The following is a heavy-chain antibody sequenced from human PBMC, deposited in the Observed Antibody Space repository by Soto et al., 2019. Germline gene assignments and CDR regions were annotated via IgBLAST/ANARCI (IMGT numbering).Heavy chain of an antibody. CDR2: IKSKSAGGTT. CDR1: GFTFSNAW. D-gene: IGHD3-22*01. J-gene: IGHJ4*02. Sequence: EVQLVESGGGLVKPGGSVRLSCAASGFTFSNAWMSWVRQAPGKGLEWVGRIKSKSAGGTTEYDAPVKDRFTISRDDSKNTLYLQMNSLKIEATAVYYCARGHRSSGKIFDSWGQGTRVTVSS. V-gene: IGHV3-15*01. CDR3: ARGHRSSGKIFDS.